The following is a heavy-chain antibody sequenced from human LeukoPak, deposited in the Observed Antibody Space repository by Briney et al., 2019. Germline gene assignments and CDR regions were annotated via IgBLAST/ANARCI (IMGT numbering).Heavy chain of an antibody. CDR1: GFPFSSYA. V-gene: IGHV3-23*01. Sequence: GGSLRLSCAASGFPFSSYAMSWVRQAPGKGLEWVSAISGSGGSTYYADSVKGRFTISRDNSKNTLYLQMNSLRAEDTAVYYCAKDLIVVPAAMSYFDYWGQGTLVTVSS. D-gene: IGHD2-2*01. J-gene: IGHJ4*02. CDR3: AKDLIVVPAAMSYFDY. CDR2: ISGSGGST.